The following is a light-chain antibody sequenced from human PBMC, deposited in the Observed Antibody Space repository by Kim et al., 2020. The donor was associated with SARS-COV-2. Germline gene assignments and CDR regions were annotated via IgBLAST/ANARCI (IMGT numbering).Light chain of an antibody. CDR3: QQTDTSPWT. CDR1: QSVSKNY. J-gene: IGKJ1*01. V-gene: IGKV3-20*01. Sequence: SPGERATLSCRASQSVSKNYIAWYPRKPGQAPRRLIYGTSIRATGIPDRFSGSGSGTDFTLTISRLEPEDFAVFYCQQTDTSPWTFGQGTKVDIK. CDR2: GTS.